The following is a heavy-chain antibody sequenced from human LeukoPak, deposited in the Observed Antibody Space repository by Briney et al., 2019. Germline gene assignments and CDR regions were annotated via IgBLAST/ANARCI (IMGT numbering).Heavy chain of an antibody. CDR2: ISYDGSNK. D-gene: IGHD2-15*01. CDR3: ARDSCSGGSCYSGVHLFDY. CDR1: GFTFSSYW. Sequence: PGGSLRLSCAASGFTFSSYWMSWVRQAPGKGLEWVAVISYDGSNKYYADSVKGRFTISRDNSKNTLYLQMNSLRAEDTAVYYCARDSCSGGSCYSGVHLFDYWGQGTLVTVSS. J-gene: IGHJ4*02. V-gene: IGHV3-30*03.